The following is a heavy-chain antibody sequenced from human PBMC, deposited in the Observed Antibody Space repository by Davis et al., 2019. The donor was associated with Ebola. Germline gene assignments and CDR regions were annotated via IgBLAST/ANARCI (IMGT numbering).Heavy chain of an antibody. CDR3: ARDEQQIRPAFDI. CDR2: IIPIFGTA. CDR1: GGTFSSYA. Sequence: SVKVSCKASGGTFSSYAISWVRQAPGQGLEWMGGIIPIFGTANYAQKFQGRVTITADESTSTAYMELRILRSDDTAVYYCARDEQQIRPAFDIWGQGTEVTVSS. J-gene: IGHJ3*02. D-gene: IGHD6-13*01. V-gene: IGHV1-69*13.